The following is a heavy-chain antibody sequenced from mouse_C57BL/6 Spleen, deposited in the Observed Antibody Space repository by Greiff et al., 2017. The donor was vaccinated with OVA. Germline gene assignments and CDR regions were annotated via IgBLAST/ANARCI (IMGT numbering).Heavy chain of an antibody. Sequence: EVQVVESGAELVRPGASVKLSCTASGFNIKDDYMHWVKQRPEQGLEWIGWIDPENGDTEYASKFQGKATITADTSSNTAYLQLSSLTSEDTAVYYCTTRYSNYAMDYWGQGTSVTVSS. CDR2: IDPENGDT. CDR1: GFNIKDDY. V-gene: IGHV14-4*01. CDR3: TTRYSNYAMDY. D-gene: IGHD2-5*01. J-gene: IGHJ4*01.